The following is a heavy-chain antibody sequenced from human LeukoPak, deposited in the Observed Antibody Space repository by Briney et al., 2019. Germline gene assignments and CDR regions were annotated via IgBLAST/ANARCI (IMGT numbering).Heavy chain of an antibody. CDR1: GGTFSSYA. Sequence: ASVKVSCKASGGTFSSYAISWVRQAPGQGLEWMGIINPSGGSTSYAQKFQGRVTMTRDTSTSTVYMELSSLRSEDTAVYYCARGSTSFELLNWGQGTLVTVSS. D-gene: IGHD2-2*01. V-gene: IGHV1-46*01. J-gene: IGHJ4*02. CDR3: ARGSTSFELLN. CDR2: INPSGGST.